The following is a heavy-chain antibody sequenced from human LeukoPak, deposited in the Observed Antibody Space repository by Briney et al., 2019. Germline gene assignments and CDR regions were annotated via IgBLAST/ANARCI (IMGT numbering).Heavy chain of an antibody. CDR2: IYYSGST. J-gene: IGHJ4*02. D-gene: IGHD4-17*01. CDR1: GGSISSYY. V-gene: IGHV4-59*01. Sequence: SETLSLTCTVSGGSISSYYWSWIRQPPGKGLEWIGYIYYSGSTNYNPSLKSRVTISVDTSKNQFSLKLSSVTAADTAVYYCARDHYGDYGGYFDYWGQGILVTVSS. CDR3: ARDHYGDYGGYFDY.